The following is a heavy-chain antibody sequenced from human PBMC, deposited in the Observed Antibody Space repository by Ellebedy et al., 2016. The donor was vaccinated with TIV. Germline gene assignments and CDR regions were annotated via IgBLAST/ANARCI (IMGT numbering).Heavy chain of an antibody. J-gene: IGHJ5*02. CDR1: GFSFRSYW. D-gene: IGHD4-17*01. Sequence: PGGSLRLSCAATGFSFRSYWMSRVRQAPGKGLEWVANIYQDGSVQYYLDSLKGRFTISRENAINSLFLQMNSLRGEDTAVYYCARRGSYGDYAVQINSWFDRWGRGTLVTVSS. CDR3: ARRGSYGDYAVQINSWFDR. CDR2: IYQDGSVQ. V-gene: IGHV3-7*01.